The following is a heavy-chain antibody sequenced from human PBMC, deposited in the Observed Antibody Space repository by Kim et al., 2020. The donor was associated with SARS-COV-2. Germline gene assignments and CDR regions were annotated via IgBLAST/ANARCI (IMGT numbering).Heavy chain of an antibody. D-gene: IGHD1-26*01. CDR1: GFTFNEYY. CDR2: IRSSGGYT. J-gene: IGHJ4*02. CDR3: ASATMGGYYFDY. Sequence: GGSLRLSCAASGFTFNEYYMTWIRQAPGKGLAWVATIRSSGGYTDYAESVKGRFTISRDNAKNSLYLQMNSLRVEDTAVYYCASATMGGYYFDYWGQGT. V-gene: IGHV3-11*03.